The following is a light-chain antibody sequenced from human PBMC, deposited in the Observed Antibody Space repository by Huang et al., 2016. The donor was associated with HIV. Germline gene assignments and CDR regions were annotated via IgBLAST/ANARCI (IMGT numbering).Light chain of an antibody. CDR2: GAS. CDR1: QSVATN. J-gene: IGKJ2*01. Sequence: IIMTQSPATLSLSPGEGASPSCRANQSVATNLAWYLHRPGQSPRILIFGASTRASGLPGRFSGSGSGTQFPLTVSGLQSEDFAVYYCQQYHNWPYTFGQGTKLEI. V-gene: IGKV3-15*01. CDR3: QQYHNWPYT.